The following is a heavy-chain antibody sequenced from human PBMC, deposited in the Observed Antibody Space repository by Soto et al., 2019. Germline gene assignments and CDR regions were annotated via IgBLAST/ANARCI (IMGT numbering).Heavy chain of an antibody. D-gene: IGHD6-6*01. J-gene: IGHJ4*02. V-gene: IGHV4-4*07. CDR3: AREVAEAGRSLDY. Sequence: QVQLRESGPGLVKPSETLSLICTVSGGSFSSYYWTWIRQPAGKGLEWVGRIYTSGSTNYNPSLKSRVTMSVDTSKNQFSLNLTSVTAADTAVYYCAREVAEAGRSLDYWGQGTLVTVSA. CDR2: IYTSGST. CDR1: GGSFSSYY.